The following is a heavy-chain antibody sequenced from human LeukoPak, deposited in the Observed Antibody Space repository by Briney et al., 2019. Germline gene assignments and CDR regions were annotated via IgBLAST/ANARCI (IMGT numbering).Heavy chain of an antibody. Sequence: SETLSLTCTVSGGSISSSSYYWGWIRQPPGKGLEWIGSIYYSGCTYYNPSLKSRVTISVDTSKNQFSLKLSSVTAADTAVYYCATVRPKWLRPRYYFDYWGQGTLVTVSS. J-gene: IGHJ4*02. CDR1: GGSISSSSYY. V-gene: IGHV4-39*07. D-gene: IGHD5-12*01. CDR3: ATVRPKWLRPRYYFDY. CDR2: IYYSGCT.